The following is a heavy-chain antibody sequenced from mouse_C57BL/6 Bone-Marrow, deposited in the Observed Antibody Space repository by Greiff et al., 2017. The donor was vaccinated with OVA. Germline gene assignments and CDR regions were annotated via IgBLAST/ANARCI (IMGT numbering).Heavy chain of an antibody. Sequence: EVMLVESGGGLVQPGGSLKLSCAASGFTFSDYYMYWVRQTPEKRLEWVAYISNGGGSTSYPDTVTGRFTISRDNAKNTLYLQMSRLKSEDTAMYYGARQTVVPYWYFDVWGTGTTVTVSS. V-gene: IGHV5-12*01. CDR1: GFTFSDYY. J-gene: IGHJ1*03. CDR2: ISNGGGST. CDR3: ARQTVVPYWYFDV. D-gene: IGHD1-1*01.